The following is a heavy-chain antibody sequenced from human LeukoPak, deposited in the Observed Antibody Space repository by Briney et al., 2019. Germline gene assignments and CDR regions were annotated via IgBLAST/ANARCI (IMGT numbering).Heavy chain of an antibody. CDR2: MNPNSGNT. CDR3: ARADIAARPFDY. V-gene: IGHV1-8*01. D-gene: IGHD6-6*01. CDR1: GYTFTSYD. Sequence: GASVKASCKASGYTFTSYDINWVRQATGQGLEWMGWMNPNSGNTGYAQKFQGRVTMTRNTSISTAYIELSSLRSEDTAVYYCARADIAARPFDYWGQGTLVTVSS. J-gene: IGHJ4*02.